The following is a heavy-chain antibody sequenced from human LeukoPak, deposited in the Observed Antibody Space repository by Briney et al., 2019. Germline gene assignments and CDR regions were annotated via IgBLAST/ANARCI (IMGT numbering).Heavy chain of an antibody. CDR1: GFTFHNYA. D-gene: IGHD1-26*01. J-gene: IGHJ4*02. Sequence: AGSLRLSCAASGFTFHNYAMSWVRQAQRKGLEWVSSISGNGGSTYYADSLKGRFTISRDNSKNTLYLQMNSLRAEDTAVFSCARVVGPFDYWGQGNLVTASS. CDR3: ARVVGPFDY. CDR2: ISGNGGST. V-gene: IGHV3-23*01.